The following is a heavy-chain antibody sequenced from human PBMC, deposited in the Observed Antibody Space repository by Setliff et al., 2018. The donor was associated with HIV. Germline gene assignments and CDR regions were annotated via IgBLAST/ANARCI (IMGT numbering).Heavy chain of an antibody. D-gene: IGHD6-13*01. V-gene: IGHV7-4-1*02. Sequence: ASVKVSCKASGYTFTSYAMNWVRQAPGQGLEWMGWINTNTGNPTYAQGFTGRSVFSLDTSVSTAYLQISSLKAEDTAVYYCARDGYSSSWTYNWFDPWGQGTLVTVSS. CDR1: GYTFTSYA. CDR3: ARDGYSSSWTYNWFDP. J-gene: IGHJ5*02. CDR2: INTNTGNP.